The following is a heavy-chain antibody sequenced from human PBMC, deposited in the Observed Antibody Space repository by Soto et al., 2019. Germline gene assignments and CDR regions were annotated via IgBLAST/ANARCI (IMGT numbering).Heavy chain of an antibody. CDR1: GGSFSGYY. Sequence: SETLSLTSAVYGGSFSGYYWDWIRQPPGKGLEWIGEINPDGATNYTPSLRGRVTISIDTSRNQFSLKLSSVTAADTAVYYCARGQRSDPFFYYWGQGALVTVSS. J-gene: IGHJ4*02. CDR2: INPDGAT. V-gene: IGHV4-34*01. CDR3: ARGQRSDPFFYY.